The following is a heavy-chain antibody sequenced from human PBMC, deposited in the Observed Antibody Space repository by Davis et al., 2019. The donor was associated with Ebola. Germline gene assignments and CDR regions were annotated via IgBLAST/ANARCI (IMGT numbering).Heavy chain of an antibody. Sequence: ASVKVSCKASGYTFTGYDINWVRQATGQGLEWMGWVNPNSGNTGYAQKFQGRVTMTRENSMSTAYMELRSLRSEDTAVYFCARGGVAYSDLDYWGQGTLVAVSS. J-gene: IGHJ4*02. CDR3: ARGGVAYSDLDY. V-gene: IGHV1-8*01. D-gene: IGHD2-21*01. CDR2: VNPNSGNT. CDR1: GYTFTGYD.